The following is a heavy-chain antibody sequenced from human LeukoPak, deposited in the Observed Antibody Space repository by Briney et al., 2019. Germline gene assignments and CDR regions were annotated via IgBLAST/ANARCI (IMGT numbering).Heavy chain of an antibody. CDR2: ITSSSTTI. J-gene: IGHJ4*02. Sequence: GGSLRLSCAASGFTFSSYSMNWVRQAPGKGLEWVSYITSSSTTIYYADSVKGRFTISRDNAKNSLFLQMDSLRAEDTAVYYCARGSGSYQIFDYWGQGTLVTVSS. CDR3: ARGSGSYQIFDY. D-gene: IGHD1-26*01. CDR1: GFTFSSYS. V-gene: IGHV3-48*04.